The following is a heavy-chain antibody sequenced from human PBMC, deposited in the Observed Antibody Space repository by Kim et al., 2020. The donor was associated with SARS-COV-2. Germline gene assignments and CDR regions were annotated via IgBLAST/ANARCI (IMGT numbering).Heavy chain of an antibody. J-gene: IGHJ4*02. V-gene: IGHV3-30-3*01. CDR2: ISYDGSNK. CDR1: GFTFSSYA. D-gene: IGHD6-19*01. Sequence: GGSLRLSCAASGFTFSSYAMHWVRQAPGKGLEWVAVISYDGSNKYYADSVKGRFTISRDNSKNTLYLQMNSLRAEDTAVYYCASFGYSSGWYREFVDYWGQGTLVTVSS. CDR3: ASFGYSSGWYREFVDY.